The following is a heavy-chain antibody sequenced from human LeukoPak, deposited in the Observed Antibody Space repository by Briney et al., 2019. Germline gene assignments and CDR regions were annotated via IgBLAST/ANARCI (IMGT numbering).Heavy chain of an antibody. CDR1: GYTISSGYY. Sequence: SETLSLSCTVSGYTISSGYYWAWIRPSPRKGLEWIGSIYHSGSTYYNPSLKSPVTISVDTSKNQFSLKVNSVTAADTAVYYCARRPSGTHYFDYWGQGTLVTVSS. V-gene: IGHV4-38-2*02. CDR2: IYHSGST. D-gene: IGHD3-10*01. CDR3: ARRPSGTHYFDY. J-gene: IGHJ4*02.